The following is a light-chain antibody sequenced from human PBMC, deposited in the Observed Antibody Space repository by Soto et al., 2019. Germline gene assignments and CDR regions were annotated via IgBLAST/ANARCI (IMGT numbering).Light chain of an antibody. Sequence: DIQMTQSLSTLSASVGDRVTITCQGSQSITAWLALYQQKAGIAPNVLIYDGSTLGGGVPSRFSGSGSGTEFTLTISSLQPDDFATYYCQQYNTYLWTFGQGTKVDI. V-gene: IGKV1-5*01. CDR2: DGS. CDR3: QQYNTYLWT. J-gene: IGKJ1*01. CDR1: QSITAW.